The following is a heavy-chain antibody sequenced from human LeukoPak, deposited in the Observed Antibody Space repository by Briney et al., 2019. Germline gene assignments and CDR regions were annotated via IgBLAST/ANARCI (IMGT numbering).Heavy chain of an antibody. CDR1: GFIFSNYW. CDR2: MNKDGSEK. CDR3: ARDPVEWEQLLDY. Sequence: GGSLRLSCAASGFIFSNYWMGWVRQAPGKRPEWVANMNKDGSEKYYADSVKGQSTISRDNARNSVYLQMNSLRVEDTAVYYCARDPVEWEQLLDYWGQGTLVTVSS. D-gene: IGHD1-26*01. V-gene: IGHV3-7*01. J-gene: IGHJ4*02.